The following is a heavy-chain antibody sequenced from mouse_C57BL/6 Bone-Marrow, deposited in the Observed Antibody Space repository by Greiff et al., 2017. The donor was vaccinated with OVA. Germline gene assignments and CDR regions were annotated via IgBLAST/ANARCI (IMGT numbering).Heavy chain of an antibody. CDR2: LDPENGDT. Sequence: VQLQQSGAELVRPGASVKLSCTASGFNIKDDYMHWVKQRPEQGLEWIGWLDPENGDTEYASKFQGKATITADTSSNTAYLQLSSLTSEDTAVYYCTSIVTTESFDYWGQGTTLTVSS. V-gene: IGHV14-4*01. J-gene: IGHJ2*01. CDR1: GFNIKDDY. D-gene: IGHD2-12*01. CDR3: TSIVTTESFDY.